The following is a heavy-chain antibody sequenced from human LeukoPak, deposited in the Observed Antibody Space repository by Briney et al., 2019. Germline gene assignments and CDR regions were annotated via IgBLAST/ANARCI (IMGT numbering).Heavy chain of an antibody. CDR2: IYYSGST. J-gene: IGHJ4*01. D-gene: IGHD6-13*01. Sequence: SETLSLTCTVSGGSISSSSYYWGWVRQPPGKGLEWIGSIYYSGSTYYNPSLKSRVTISVDTSRNQFSLKLSSVTAADTAVYYCARVFTAAAGFDYWGHGTLVTVSS. CDR3: ARVFTAAAGFDY. CDR1: GGSISSSSYY. V-gene: IGHV4-39*07.